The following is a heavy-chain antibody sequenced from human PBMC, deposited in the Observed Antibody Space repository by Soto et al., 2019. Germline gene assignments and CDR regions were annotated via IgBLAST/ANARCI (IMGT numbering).Heavy chain of an antibody. CDR3: ASTRQLSHSSSYFFTLDV. Sequence: ASVKVSCKASGYTFTGYYVQWGRQAPGHGLEWLGWIHLHSGGTNYAQSFQGRVTMTRDMSVSTVYKEMTGLSSDGTAVYYSASTRQLSHSSSYFFTLDVWGQGTMVTVSS. CDR1: GYTFTGYY. D-gene: IGHD1-26*01. V-gene: IGHV1-2*02. J-gene: IGHJ6*02. CDR2: IHLHSGGT.